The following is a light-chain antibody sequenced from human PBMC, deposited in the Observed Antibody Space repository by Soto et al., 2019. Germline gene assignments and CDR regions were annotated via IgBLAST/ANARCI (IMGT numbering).Light chain of an antibody. CDR3: CSYAGSYTL. Sequence: QSVLTQPRSVSGSPGQSVTISCTGTSSDVGGYDFVSWYQQHPGKVPKLMIYDVDKRPSGVPDRFSASKSGSTASLTISGLQAEDEADYYCCSYAGSYTLFGGGTKLTVL. J-gene: IGLJ2*01. V-gene: IGLV2-11*01. CDR1: SSDVGGYDF. CDR2: DVD.